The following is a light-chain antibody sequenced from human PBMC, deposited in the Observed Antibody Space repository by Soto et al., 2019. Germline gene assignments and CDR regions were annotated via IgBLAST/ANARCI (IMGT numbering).Light chain of an antibody. CDR2: DVN. Sequence: QSALTQPASVSGSPGQSITISCTGTSSDVAAYHYVSWFQHHAGKAPKLMLYDVNNRPSGVSNRFSGSKSGNTASLTISGLQVEDEADYYCSSYTTSNTPLYVFGTGTKVTV. CDR1: SSDVAAYHY. CDR3: SSYTTSNTPLYV. V-gene: IGLV2-14*03. J-gene: IGLJ1*01.